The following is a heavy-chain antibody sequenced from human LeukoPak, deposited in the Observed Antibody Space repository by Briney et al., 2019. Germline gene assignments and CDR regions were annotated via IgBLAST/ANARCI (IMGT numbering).Heavy chain of an antibody. Sequence: SQTLSLTCAISGDTVSSNSVTWNWIRQSPSRGLEWLVRTDYRSTWYNDYAVSVRGRLTVNPDTSKNQFSLHLNSVTPEDTAVYYCARRLTQYDCFDPGGEGILVTVSS. J-gene: IGHJ5*02. V-gene: IGHV6-1*01. D-gene: IGHD2-2*01. CDR2: TDYRSTWYN. CDR1: GDTVSSNSVT. CDR3: ARRLTQYDCFDP.